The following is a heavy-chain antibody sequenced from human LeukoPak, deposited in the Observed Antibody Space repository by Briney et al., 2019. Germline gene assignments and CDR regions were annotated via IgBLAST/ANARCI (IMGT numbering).Heavy chain of an antibody. CDR3: ARGGVGATTYVWFDP. Sequence: GASAKVSCKASGYTFTSYYIHWVRQAPGQGLECMGIINPSGGSTTYAQKFQGRVTMTRDMSTSTVYMELSSLRSEDTAVYYCARGGVGATTYVWFDPWGQGTLVTVSS. V-gene: IGHV1-46*01. CDR1: GYTFTSYY. D-gene: IGHD1-26*01. J-gene: IGHJ5*02. CDR2: INPSGGST.